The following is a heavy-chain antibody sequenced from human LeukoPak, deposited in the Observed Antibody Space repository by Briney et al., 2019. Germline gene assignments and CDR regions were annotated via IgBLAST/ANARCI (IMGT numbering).Heavy chain of an antibody. CDR3: AKELRSLLTMIVVVINSFDY. Sequence: PGGSLRLSCAASGFTFSSYGMHWVRQAPGKGLEWVAVISYDGSNKYYADSVKGRFTISRDNSKNTLYLQMNSLRAEDTAVYYCAKELRSLLTMIVVVINSFDYWGQGTLVTVSS. J-gene: IGHJ4*02. V-gene: IGHV3-30*18. CDR2: ISYDGSNK. D-gene: IGHD3-22*01. CDR1: GFTFSSYG.